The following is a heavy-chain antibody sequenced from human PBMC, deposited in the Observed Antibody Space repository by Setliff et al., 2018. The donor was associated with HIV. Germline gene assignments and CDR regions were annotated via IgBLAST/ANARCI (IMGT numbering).Heavy chain of an antibody. D-gene: IGHD1-26*01. Sequence: SETLSLTCTVSGGSISSGGYFWSWIRQLPGKGLEWIGYIYYSGSTFYNPSLKSRVSISVDTAKNQFSLKVRSVTAADTAVYYCARWEQLVASCFDYWGHGALVTVSS. CDR1: GGSISSGGYF. V-gene: IGHV4-31*03. CDR3: ARWEQLVASCFDY. CDR2: IYYSGST. J-gene: IGHJ4*01.